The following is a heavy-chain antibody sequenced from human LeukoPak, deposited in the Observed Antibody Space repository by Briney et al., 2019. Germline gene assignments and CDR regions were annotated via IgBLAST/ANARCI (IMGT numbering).Heavy chain of an antibody. CDR1: GGTFSSYA. CDR2: IIPIFGTA. CDR3: ARVWVDIVATITLPSWYSSGWYLDY. J-gene: IGHJ4*02. Sequence: GASVKVSCKASGGTFSSYAISWVRQAPGQGLEWMGGIIPIFGTANYAQKFQGRVTITADKSTSTAYMELSSLRSEDTAVYYCARVWVDIVATITLPSWYSSGWYLDYWGQGTLVTVPS. D-gene: IGHD5-12*01. V-gene: IGHV1-69*06.